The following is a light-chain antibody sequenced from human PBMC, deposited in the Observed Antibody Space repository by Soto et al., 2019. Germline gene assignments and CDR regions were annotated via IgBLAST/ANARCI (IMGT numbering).Light chain of an antibody. CDR2: DVS. CDR3: SSYTSSSTL. CDR1: SSDVGGYNY. V-gene: IGLV2-14*01. J-gene: IGLJ2*01. Sequence: QSALTQPASVSGSPGQSITISCTGTSSDVGGYNYVSWYQQHPGKAPKLMIYDVSSRPSGVSNRFSGSKSGNTASLTISGFQAEDEADYYCSSYTSSSTLFGGGTQLTVL.